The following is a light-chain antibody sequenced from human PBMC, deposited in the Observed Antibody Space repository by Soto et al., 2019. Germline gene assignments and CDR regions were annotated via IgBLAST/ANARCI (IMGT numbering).Light chain of an antibody. V-gene: IGKV3-20*01. Sequence: EIVLTQSPGTLSLSPGERAILSCRASQRVGNSSLARYQQRPGQAPRLLIFGVSTRATGIPDRFSGSGSGTHFTLTISRLESEDFAVYFCQQFGTSPAFGGGTKVQIK. J-gene: IGKJ4*01. CDR3: QQFGTSPA. CDR2: GVS. CDR1: QRVGNSS.